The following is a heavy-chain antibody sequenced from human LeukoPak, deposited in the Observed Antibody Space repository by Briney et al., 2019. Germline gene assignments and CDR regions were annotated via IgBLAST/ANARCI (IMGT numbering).Heavy chain of an antibody. CDR1: GFTFSSYA. V-gene: IGHV3-23*01. D-gene: IGHD6-13*01. CDR3: ARHPGDETGKYSSSWYLDY. J-gene: IGHJ4*02. Sequence: GGSLRLSCAASGFTFSSYAMSWVRQAPGKGLEWVSAISGSGGSTYYADSVKGRFTISRDNSKNTLYLQMNSLRAEDTAVYYCARHPGDETGKYSSSWYLDYWGQGTLVTVSS. CDR2: ISGSGGST.